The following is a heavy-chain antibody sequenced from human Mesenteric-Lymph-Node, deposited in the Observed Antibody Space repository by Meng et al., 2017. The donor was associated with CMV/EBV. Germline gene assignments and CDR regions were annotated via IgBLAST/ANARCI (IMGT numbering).Heavy chain of an antibody. D-gene: IGHD4-11*01. Sequence: SETLSLTCTVSGGSITNSSYYWAWIRQPPGKRLEWIGSIYYSGSSYFNLSLKSRVTILVDTSKNQFFLKLTSVTAADTAVYYCARAPYSNFAATNWFDPWGQGTLVTVSS. V-gene: IGHV4-39*07. J-gene: IGHJ5*02. CDR2: IYYSGSS. CDR1: GGSITNSSYY. CDR3: ARAPYSNFAATNWFDP.